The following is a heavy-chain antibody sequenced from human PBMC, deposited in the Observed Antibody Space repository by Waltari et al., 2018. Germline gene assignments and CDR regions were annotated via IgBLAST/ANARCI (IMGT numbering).Heavy chain of an antibody. D-gene: IGHD2-2*01. V-gene: IGHV4-59*11. CDR2: IYYNGAT. CDR3: ARDRVVPADEPDYYGLDV. J-gene: IGHJ6*02. CDR1: RGSIRSHY. Sequence: QVQLQESGPGQVKPSETLSLTCNVSRGSIRSHYWSWIRRPPGKGLEWIGYIYYNGATNYNPSLMSRVTISVDTAKNQFSLKLTSMTAADTAVYYCARDRVVPADEPDYYGLDVWGQGTTVTVSS.